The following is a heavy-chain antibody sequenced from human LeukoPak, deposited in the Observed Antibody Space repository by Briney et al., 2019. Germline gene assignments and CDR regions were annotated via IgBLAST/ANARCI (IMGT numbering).Heavy chain of an antibody. Sequence: GGSLRLSCAASGFTFSSYWMHWVRQAPGKGLVWVSRINSDGSSTFYADSVKGRFTTSRDNAKNTVYLQMNSLRADDTAVYYCARIPGGSGSQYDYWGQGTLVIVSS. J-gene: IGHJ4*02. D-gene: IGHD3-10*01. CDR3: ARIPGGSGSQYDY. CDR2: INSDGSST. CDR1: GFTFSSYW. V-gene: IGHV3-74*01.